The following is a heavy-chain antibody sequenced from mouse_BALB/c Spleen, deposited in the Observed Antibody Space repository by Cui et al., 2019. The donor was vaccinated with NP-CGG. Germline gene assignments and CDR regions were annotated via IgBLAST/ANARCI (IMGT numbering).Heavy chain of an antibody. D-gene: IGHD1-1*01. CDR2: IDPNSGGT. J-gene: IGHJ2*01. CDR3: ARYDYYGSSYFDY. V-gene: IGHV1-72*01. Sequence: QVQLQQSAAEPVKPGASVQLSCKASGYTFTSYWMHWVKQWPGRGLEWIGRIDPNSGGTKYNEKFKSKATLTVDKPSSTAYMQLSSLTSEDSAVYYCARYDYYGSSYFDYWGQGTTLTVSS. CDR1: GYTFTSYW.